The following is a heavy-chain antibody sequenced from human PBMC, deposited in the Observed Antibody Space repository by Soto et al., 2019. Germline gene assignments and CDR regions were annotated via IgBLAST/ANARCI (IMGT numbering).Heavy chain of an antibody. CDR1: GGSISSSTYY. CDR2: FFIGGNT. Sequence: PSETLSLTCTVSGGSISSSTYYWGWMRQPPGKGLEWIASFFIGGNTYYNPSLKSRVTISVDTSKNQFSLKLSSVTAADTAVYYCARPKPDTTNLGPFDYWGQGTLVTVSS. V-gene: IGHV4-39*01. D-gene: IGHD5-18*01. J-gene: IGHJ4*02. CDR3: ARPKPDTTNLGPFDY.